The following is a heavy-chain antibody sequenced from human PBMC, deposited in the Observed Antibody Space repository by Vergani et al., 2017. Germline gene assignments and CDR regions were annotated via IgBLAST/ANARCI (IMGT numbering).Heavy chain of an antibody. Sequence: QVQLVQSGAEVKKPGASLKVSCKASGYTFTGYYMHWVRQAPGQGLEWMGWINPNSGVTNYAQKFQGRVTMTRDTSISTAYMELSRMRSDDTAVYYCARDRWFDPWGQGTLVTVSS. J-gene: IGHJ5*02. V-gene: IGHV1-2*02. CDR2: INPNSGVT. CDR1: GYTFTGYY. CDR3: ARDRWFDP.